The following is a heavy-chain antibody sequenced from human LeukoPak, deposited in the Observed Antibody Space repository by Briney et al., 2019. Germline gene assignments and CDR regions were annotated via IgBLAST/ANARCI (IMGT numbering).Heavy chain of an antibody. CDR3: ARERERERGIAARFFDY. D-gene: IGHD6-6*01. CDR2: IYTSGST. J-gene: IGHJ4*02. V-gene: IGHV4-4*07. CDR1: DASFSTYF. Sequence: SETLSLTCTVSDASFSTYFWNWIRQPAGKGLEWIGRIYTSGSTNYNPSLKSRLTMSVNTSKNQFSLKLSSVTAADTAAYYCARERERERGIAARFFDYWGQGTLVAVSS.